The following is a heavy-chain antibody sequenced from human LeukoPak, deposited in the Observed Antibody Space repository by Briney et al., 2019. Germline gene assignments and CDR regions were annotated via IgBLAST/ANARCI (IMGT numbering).Heavy chain of an antibody. Sequence: PGGSLRLSCAASGFTFRSFGMHWVRQAPGKGLEWVALISYDGSNGYYADSVKGRFTISRDNSKNTMFLQMNSLRAEDTAVYYCARSWGFAFDIWGQGTMVTVSS. CDR1: GFTFRSFG. J-gene: IGHJ3*02. V-gene: IGHV3-30*03. CDR2: ISYDGSNG. CDR3: ARSWGFAFDI. D-gene: IGHD3-16*01.